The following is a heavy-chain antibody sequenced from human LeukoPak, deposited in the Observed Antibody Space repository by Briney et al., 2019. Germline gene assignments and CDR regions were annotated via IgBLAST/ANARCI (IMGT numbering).Heavy chain of an antibody. CDR3: ARGQNDYGDY. CDR2: ISSSGSTI. V-gene: IGHV3-48*04. Sequence: PGGSLRLSCAASGFIFSSYGMNWVRQAPGKGLEWVSYISSSGSTIYYADSVKGRFTISRDNAKNSLYLQMNSLRAEDTAVYYCARGQNDYGDYWGQGTLVTVSS. CDR1: GFIFSSYG. J-gene: IGHJ4*02. D-gene: IGHD2/OR15-2a*01.